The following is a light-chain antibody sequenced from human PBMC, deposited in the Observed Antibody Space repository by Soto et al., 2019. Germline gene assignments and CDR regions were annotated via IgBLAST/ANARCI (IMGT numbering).Light chain of an antibody. J-gene: IGLJ1*01. V-gene: IGLV2-23*01. CDR3: CSYAGSRTIYV. Sequence: QSALTQPASVSGSPGQSITISCTGTSSDVGSYNLVSWYQHHPGKAPKLMIYEGSKRPSGVSSRFSGSKSGNTASLTISGLQAEDEADYYCCSYAGSRTIYVFGTGTKV. CDR2: EGS. CDR1: SSDVGSYNL.